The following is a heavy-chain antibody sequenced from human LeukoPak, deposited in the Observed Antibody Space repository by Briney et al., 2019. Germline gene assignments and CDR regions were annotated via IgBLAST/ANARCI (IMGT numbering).Heavy chain of an antibody. CDR1: GFTFSSYA. Sequence: TGGSLRLSCAASGFTFSSYAMHWVRQAPGKGLEWVAVISYDGSNKYYADSVKGRFTISRDNSKNTLYLQMNSLRAEDTAVYYCARMDGYYGSGRTRGDYWGQGTLITVSS. CDR3: ARMDGYYGSGRTRGDY. J-gene: IGHJ4*02. CDR2: ISYDGSNK. D-gene: IGHD3-10*01. V-gene: IGHV3-30-3*01.